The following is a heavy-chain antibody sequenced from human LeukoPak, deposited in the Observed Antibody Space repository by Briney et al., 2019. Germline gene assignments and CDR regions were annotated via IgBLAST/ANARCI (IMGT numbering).Heavy chain of an antibody. J-gene: IGHJ4*02. CDR2: FDPENGET. CDR3: ATDQGQFGDPSFDY. CDR1: GYTLTELS. D-gene: IGHD3-10*01. Sequence: ASVKVSCKVSGYTLTELSIHWVRQAPGKGLEWMGGFDPENGETIFAQNFQGRVTMTEDTSTDTAYMELSSLRLEDTAVYYCATDQGQFGDPSFDYWGQGTLVTVSS. V-gene: IGHV1-24*01.